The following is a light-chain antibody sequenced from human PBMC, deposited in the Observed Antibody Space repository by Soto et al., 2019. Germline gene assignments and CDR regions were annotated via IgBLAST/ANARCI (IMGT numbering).Light chain of an antibody. CDR2: AND. CDR3: AAWDDSLNNWV. CDR1: SSNIGNNL. Sequence: QSVLTQPPSASATPGQRVTISCSGSSSNIGNNLVFWYQQLPGTAPKLLIYANDQRPSGVPDRISGSKSGTSASLAISGLRSEDEADFYCAAWDDSLNNWVFGGGTKLTVL. V-gene: IGLV1-47*02. J-gene: IGLJ3*02.